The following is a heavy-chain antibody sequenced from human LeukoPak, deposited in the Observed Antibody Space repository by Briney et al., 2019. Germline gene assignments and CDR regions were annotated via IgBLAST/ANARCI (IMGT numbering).Heavy chain of an antibody. Sequence: GGSLRLSCAASGFTFSSYSMNWVRQAPGKGLEWVSAISGSGGSTYYADSVKGRFTISRDNSKNTLYLQMNSLRAEDTAVYYCAKLLHYDFWKTCFDYWGQGTLVTVSS. CDR1: GFTFSSYS. V-gene: IGHV3-23*01. D-gene: IGHD3-3*01. CDR2: ISGSGGST. CDR3: AKLLHYDFWKTCFDY. J-gene: IGHJ4*02.